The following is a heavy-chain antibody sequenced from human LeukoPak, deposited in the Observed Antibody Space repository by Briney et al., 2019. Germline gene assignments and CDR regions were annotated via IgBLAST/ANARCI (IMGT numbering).Heavy chain of an antibody. J-gene: IGHJ6*02. V-gene: IGHV1-69*13. Sequence: GASVNVSCKASGGTFSSYAISWVRQAPGQGLEWMGGIIPIFGTANYAQKFQGRVTITADESTSTAYMELSSLRSEDTAVYYCARDSLRSSWYNYYYGMDVWGQGTTVTVSS. D-gene: IGHD6-13*01. CDR2: IIPIFGTA. CDR1: GGTFSSYA. CDR3: ARDSLRSSWYNYYYGMDV.